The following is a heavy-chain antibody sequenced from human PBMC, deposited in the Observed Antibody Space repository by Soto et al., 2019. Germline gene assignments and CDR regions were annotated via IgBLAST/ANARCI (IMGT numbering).Heavy chain of an antibody. V-gene: IGHV3-30*18. J-gene: IGHJ4*02. CDR1: GFTFSSYG. D-gene: IGHD3-10*01. CDR3: AKDDQRITPLYYFDY. CDR2: ISYDGSNK. Sequence: PGGSLRLSCAASGFTFSSYGMHWVRQAPGKGLEWVAVISYDGSNKYYADSVKGRFTISRDNSKNTLYLQMNSLRAEDTAVYYCAKDDQRITPLYYFDYWGQGTLVTVSS.